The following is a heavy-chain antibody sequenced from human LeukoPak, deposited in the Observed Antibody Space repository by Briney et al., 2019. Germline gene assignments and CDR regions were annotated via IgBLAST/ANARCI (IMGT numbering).Heavy chain of an antibody. CDR2: ISHDGSNI. D-gene: IGHD2-15*01. CDR3: ARDGGGDIVVAFAFDI. CDR1: GFTFSSYG. V-gene: IGHV3-30*03. J-gene: IGHJ3*02. Sequence: PGRSLRLSCAASGFTFSSYGMQWVRQAPGKGLEWVAVISHDGSNIYYADSVKGRFTISRDDSKNTLYLQMNSLRAEDTAVYYCARDGGGDIVVAFAFDIWGQGTMVTASS.